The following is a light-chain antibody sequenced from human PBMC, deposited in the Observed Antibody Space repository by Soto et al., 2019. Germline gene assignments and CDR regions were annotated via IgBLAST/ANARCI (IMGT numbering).Light chain of an antibody. J-gene: IGLJ1*01. CDR1: SSDIGAFTF. V-gene: IGLV2-14*03. CDR2: DVN. CDR3: SSYTSSSTHV. Sequence: QSALTQPASVSGSPGRSITISCTGTSSDIGAFTFVSWYQQHPGKVPKLMIFDVNRRPSGVSDRFSGSKSGNTASLTISGLQAEDEGDYYCSSYTSSSTHVFGSGTKVTVL.